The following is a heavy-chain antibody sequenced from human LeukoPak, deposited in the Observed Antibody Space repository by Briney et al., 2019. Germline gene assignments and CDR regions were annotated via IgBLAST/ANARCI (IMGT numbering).Heavy chain of an antibody. CDR2: IYYSGST. Sequence: SETLSLTCTVSGGSLSSSSYYWGWIRQPPGKGLEWIESIYYSGSTYYNPSLKSRVTISVDTSKNQFSLKLSSVTAADTAVYYCARQHGVRVLLWFGELSFDYWGQGTLVTVSS. V-gene: IGHV4-39*01. CDR3: ARQHGVRVLLWFGELSFDY. CDR1: GGSLSSSSYY. J-gene: IGHJ4*02. D-gene: IGHD3-10*01.